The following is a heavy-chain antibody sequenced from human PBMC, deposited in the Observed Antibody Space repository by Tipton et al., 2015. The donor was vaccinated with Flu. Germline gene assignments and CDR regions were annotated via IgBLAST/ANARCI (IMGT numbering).Heavy chain of an antibody. J-gene: IGHJ5*02. CDR2: INQDGSEE. CDR3: ARFAGGP. D-gene: IGHD3-16*01. Sequence: WVRQAPGKGLEWVAHINQDGSEESYVESVKGRFTISRDNARNSLYLQMKSLRPEDTAVYHCARFAGGPWGQGTLVTVSS. V-gene: IGHV3-7*01.